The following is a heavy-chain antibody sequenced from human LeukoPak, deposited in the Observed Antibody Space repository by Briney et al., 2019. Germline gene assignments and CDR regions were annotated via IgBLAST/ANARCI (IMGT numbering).Heavy chain of an antibody. J-gene: IGHJ4*02. CDR3: ARGRELWLRAPFDY. V-gene: IGHV3-7*01. CDR1: GITLSNYW. D-gene: IGHD5-18*01. Sequence: GGSLRLSCSGPGITLSNYWMSWVRLGPGKGLGWGASIKEDGSDKYYVDSVKGRFTISRDNAKNSLYLQMNGLRAEDTAVYYCARGRELWLRAPFDYWGQGTLVTVSS. CDR2: IKEDGSDK.